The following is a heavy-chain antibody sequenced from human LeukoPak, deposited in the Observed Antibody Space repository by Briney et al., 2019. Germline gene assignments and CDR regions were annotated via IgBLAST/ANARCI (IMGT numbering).Heavy chain of an antibody. V-gene: IGHV3-23*01. D-gene: IGHD3-3*01. Sequence: PGGALRLSCAASGFTFSSYGMSWVRQAPGKGLQWVSVIIGSGSSTYYADSVKGRFTISRDNARNTLYLQMNSLRAEDTAVYYCAREWDVWGKGTTVTVSS. CDR1: GFTFSSYG. CDR2: IIGSGSST. J-gene: IGHJ6*04. CDR3: AREWDV.